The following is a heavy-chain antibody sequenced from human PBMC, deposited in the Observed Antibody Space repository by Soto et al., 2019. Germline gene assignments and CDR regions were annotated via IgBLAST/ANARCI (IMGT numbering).Heavy chain of an antibody. CDR1: GGTFSSYA. CDR3: ARDRGHCSGGSCYSWGYYYYGMDV. J-gene: IGHJ6*02. D-gene: IGHD2-15*01. V-gene: IGHV1-69*13. Sequence: SVKVSCKXSGGTFSSYAISWVRQAPGQGLEWMGGIIPIFGTANYAQKFQGRVTITADESTSTAYMELSSLRSEDTAVYYCARDRGHCSGGSCYSWGYYYYGMDVWGQGTTVTVSS. CDR2: IIPIFGTA.